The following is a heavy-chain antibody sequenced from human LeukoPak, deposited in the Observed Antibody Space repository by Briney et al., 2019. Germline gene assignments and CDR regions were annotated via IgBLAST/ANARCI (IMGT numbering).Heavy chain of an antibody. J-gene: IGHJ4*02. V-gene: IGHV4-59*01. CDR2: IYYSGST. Sequence: PSETLSLTCTVSGGSISSYYWSWIRQPPGKGLEWIGYIYYSGSTNCNPSLKSRVTISVDTSKNQFSLRLSSVTAADTAVYYCARFNGAAMVKRGGFDYWGQGTLVTVSS. D-gene: IGHD5-18*01. CDR1: GGSISSYY. CDR3: ARFNGAAMVKRGGFDY.